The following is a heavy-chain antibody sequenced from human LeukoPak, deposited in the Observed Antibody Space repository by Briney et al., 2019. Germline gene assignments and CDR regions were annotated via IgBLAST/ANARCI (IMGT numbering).Heavy chain of an antibody. D-gene: IGHD3-3*01. CDR3: AKDKSFRSGSGHPPDY. CDR1: GFTFSSYW. CDR2: INSDGSST. Sequence: GGSLRLSCAASGFTFSSYWMHWVRHAPGKGLVWVSRINSDGSSTTYADSVKGRFTISRDNSKNTLYLQMNSLRAEDTAVYYCAKDKSFRSGSGHPPDYWGQGTLVTVSS. V-gene: IGHV3-74*01. J-gene: IGHJ4*02.